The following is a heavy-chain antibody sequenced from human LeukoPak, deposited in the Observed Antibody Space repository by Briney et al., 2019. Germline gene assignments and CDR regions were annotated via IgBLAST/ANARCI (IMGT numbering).Heavy chain of an antibody. J-gene: IGHJ4*02. V-gene: IGHV1-46*01. Sequence: GASVKVSCKASGYTFTSYYMHWVRQAPGQGLEWMGIIDPSGGSTSYAQKFQGRVTMTRDMSTSTVYMELSSLRSEDTAVYYCARVKRKGITMVRGVYDYWGQGTLVTVSS. D-gene: IGHD3-10*01. CDR3: ARVKRKGITMVRGVYDY. CDR2: IDPSGGST. CDR1: GYTFTSYY.